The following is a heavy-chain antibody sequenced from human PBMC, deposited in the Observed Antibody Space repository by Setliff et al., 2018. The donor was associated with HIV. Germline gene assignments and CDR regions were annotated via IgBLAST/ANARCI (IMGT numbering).Heavy chain of an antibody. CDR2: INWNGEMT. D-gene: IGHD6-19*01. Sequence: GGSLRLSCAGSGFIFGTYAMYWVRQAPGKGLEWVSGINWNGEMTAYADSARCRFTVSRDNARKSLYLQMDSLTSEDTALYFCVRDGSEAGQSFSYMDVWGKGTKVTVSS. CDR3: VRDGSEAGQSFSYMDV. CDR1: GFIFGTYA. J-gene: IGHJ6*03. V-gene: IGHV3-9*01.